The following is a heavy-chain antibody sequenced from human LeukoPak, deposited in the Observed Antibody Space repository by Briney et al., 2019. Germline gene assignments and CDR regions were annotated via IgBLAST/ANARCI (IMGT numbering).Heavy chain of an antibody. J-gene: IGHJ4*02. Sequence: ASVKVSCKASGYSFTAYYIHWVRQAPGHGLEWMGCINPNSGGTNYAQKFQGRVTMTRDTSTSTVYMELSSLRSEDTAVYYCAREGDYYGSGSSDFDYWGQGTLVTVSS. CDR3: AREGDYYGSGSSDFDY. CDR1: GYSFTAYY. V-gene: IGHV1-2*02. CDR2: INPNSGGT. D-gene: IGHD3-10*01.